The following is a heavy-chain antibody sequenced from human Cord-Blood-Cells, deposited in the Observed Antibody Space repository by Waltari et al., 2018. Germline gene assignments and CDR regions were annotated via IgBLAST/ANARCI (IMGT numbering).Heavy chain of an antibody. CDR2: INPNRGGT. CDR1: GYTFTGYY. D-gene: IGHD6-6*01. J-gene: IGHJ2*01. CDR3: ARDPRSYSSSSWYFDL. Sequence: QVQLVQSGAEVKKPGASVKVSCKASGYTFTGYYMHWVRQAPGQGLEWMGRINPNRGGTNYAQKFQGRVTMTRDTSISTAYMDLSRLRSDDTAVYYCARDPRSYSSSSWYFDLWGRGTLVTVSS. V-gene: IGHV1-2*06.